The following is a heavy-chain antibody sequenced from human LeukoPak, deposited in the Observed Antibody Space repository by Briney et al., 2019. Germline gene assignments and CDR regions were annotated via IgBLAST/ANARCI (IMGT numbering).Heavy chain of an antibody. J-gene: IGHJ3*02. CDR1: GFTFDDYA. D-gene: IGHD3-9*01. Sequence: PGGSLRLSCAASGFTFDDYAMHWVRQAPGKGLEWVSGISWNSGSIGYADSVKGRLTISRDNAKNSLYLQMNSLRAEDTALYYCAKDLTYYDILTGYSLGAFDIWGQGTMVTVSS. CDR2: ISWNSGSI. CDR3: AKDLTYYDILTGYSLGAFDI. V-gene: IGHV3-9*01.